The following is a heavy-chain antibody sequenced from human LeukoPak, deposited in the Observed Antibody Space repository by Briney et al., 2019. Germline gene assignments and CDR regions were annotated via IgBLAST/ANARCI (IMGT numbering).Heavy chain of an antibody. Sequence: GGSLRLSCAASGFTFSSYAMSWVRQAPGKGLEWVSAISGSGGSTYYADPVKGRFTISRDNSKNTLYLQMNSLRAEDTAVYYCAKRRATGVAGYIDYWGQGTLVTVPS. CDR3: AKRRATGVAGYIDY. V-gene: IGHV3-23*01. D-gene: IGHD6-19*01. CDR2: ISGSGGST. CDR1: GFTFSSYA. J-gene: IGHJ4*02.